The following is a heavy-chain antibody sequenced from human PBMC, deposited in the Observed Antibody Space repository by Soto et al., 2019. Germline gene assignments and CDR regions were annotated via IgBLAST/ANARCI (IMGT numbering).Heavy chain of an antibody. CDR3: ARIGLRYGRIVY. Sequence: QVTLKESGPVLVKPTETLTLTCTVSGFSLSNARMGVSWIRQPQWKALEWLAHIFSNDAKSYSTSLKSRLTISKDTSKSQVVLTMTNMDPVDTATYYCARIGLRYGRIVYWGQGTLVTVSS. CDR1: GFSLSNARMG. CDR2: IFSNDAK. D-gene: IGHD1-26*01. V-gene: IGHV2-26*01. J-gene: IGHJ4*02.